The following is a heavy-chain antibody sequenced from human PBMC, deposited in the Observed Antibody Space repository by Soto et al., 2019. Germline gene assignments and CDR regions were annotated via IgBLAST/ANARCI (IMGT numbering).Heavy chain of an antibody. V-gene: IGHV4-39*01. J-gene: IGHJ6*02. CDR1: GGSISTSSYY. CDR3: ATLGGSGSYYIGYYYYGMDV. CDR2: IYYSGST. D-gene: IGHD3-10*01. Sequence: SETLSLTCTVSGGSISTSSYYWGWIRQPPGKGLEWIGSIYYSGSTYYNPSLKSRVTISVDTSKNQFSLKLSSVTAADTAVYYCATLGGSGSYYIGYYYYGMDVWGQGTTVT.